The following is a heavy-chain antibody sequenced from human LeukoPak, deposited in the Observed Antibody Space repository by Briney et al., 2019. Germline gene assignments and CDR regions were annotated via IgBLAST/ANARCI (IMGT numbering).Heavy chain of an antibody. CDR2: ISGSGGST. D-gene: IGHD3-3*01. J-gene: IGHJ4*02. CDR1: GFTFSSYA. Sequence: GGSLRLSCAASGFTFSSYAMSWVRQAPGKGLEWVSAISGSGGSTYYADSVKGRFTISRDNSKNMLYLQMNSLRAEDTAVYYCAKDSRITIFGVVTFFDYWGQGTLVTVSS. V-gene: IGHV3-23*01. CDR3: AKDSRITIFGVVTFFDY.